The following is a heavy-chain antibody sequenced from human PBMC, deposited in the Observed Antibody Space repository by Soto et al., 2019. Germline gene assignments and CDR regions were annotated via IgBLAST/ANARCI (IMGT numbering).Heavy chain of an antibody. CDR3: AKDGEYSSSAVYLDY. CDR1: GFTFRSYV. CDR2: ISGTGGTT. Sequence: EVLLLESGGGLVQPGRSLRLSCAASGFTFRSYVMSWVRQAPGKGLEWVSGISGTGGTTYYADSVRGRFTISRDNSKNTMYLQMNRLRAEDTAVYYCAKDGEYSSSAVYLDYWGQGTLVTVSS. J-gene: IGHJ4*02. V-gene: IGHV3-23*01. D-gene: IGHD6-6*01.